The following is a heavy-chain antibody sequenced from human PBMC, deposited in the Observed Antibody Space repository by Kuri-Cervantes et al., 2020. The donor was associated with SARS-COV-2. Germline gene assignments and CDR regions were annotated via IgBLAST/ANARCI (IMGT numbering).Heavy chain of an antibody. D-gene: IGHD3-3*01. V-gene: IGHV3-74*01. Sequence: GGSLRLSCAASGFTFSSDWMHWVRQAPGKGLVWVSRINSDGSSTSYADSVKGRFTISRDNAKNTLYLQMNSLRAEDTAVYYCASLSNLEWLPPWGQGTLVTVSS. CDR3: ASLSNLEWLPP. J-gene: IGHJ5*02. CDR2: INSDGSST. CDR1: GFTFSSDW.